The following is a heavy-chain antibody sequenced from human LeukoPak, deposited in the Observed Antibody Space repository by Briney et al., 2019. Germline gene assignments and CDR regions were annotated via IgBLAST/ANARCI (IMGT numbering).Heavy chain of an antibody. J-gene: IGHJ4*02. CDR3: ARVPNSKYDYVWGSYRYTSNFDY. CDR1: GYTFTSYG. V-gene: IGHV1-18*01. CDR2: ISAYNGNT. Sequence: ASVKVSCKASGYTFTSYGISWVRQAPGQGLEWMGWISAYNGNTNYAQKLQGRVTMTTDTSTSTAYMELRSLRSDDTAVYYCARVPNSKYDYVWGSYRYTSNFDYWGQGTLVTVSS. D-gene: IGHD3-16*02.